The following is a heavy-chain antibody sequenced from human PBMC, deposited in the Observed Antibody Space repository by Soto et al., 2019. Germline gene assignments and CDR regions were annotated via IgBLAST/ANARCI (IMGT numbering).Heavy chain of an antibody. CDR3: AKVGRIAAAGTWFDP. V-gene: IGHV4-59*01. CDR2: IHYSGST. D-gene: IGHD6-13*01. J-gene: IGHJ5*02. Sequence: WETLSLTCTVSAGSISGYYWSWIRQPPGKELELIAYIHYSGSTYYNPSLKSRVTISIDTSKNQFSLKLSSVNAADTAVYYCAKVGRIAAAGTWFDPWGQGTLVTVSS. CDR1: AGSISGYY.